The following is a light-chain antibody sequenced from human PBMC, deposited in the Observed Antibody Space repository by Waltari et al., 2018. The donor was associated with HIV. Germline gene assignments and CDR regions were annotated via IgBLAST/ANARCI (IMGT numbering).Light chain of an antibody. Sequence: QSVLTQPPSVSAAPGQKVTISCAASTSNIEMTYVYWYQPFPGTAPKLLIDENNKRPSGISDRFSGSKSGTSATLDIAGLQTGDEADYYCETGSGSVTFPVFGSGTKVTVL. CDR1: TSNIEMTY. CDR2: ENN. J-gene: IGLJ1*01. V-gene: IGLV1-51*01. CDR3: ETGSGSVTFPV.